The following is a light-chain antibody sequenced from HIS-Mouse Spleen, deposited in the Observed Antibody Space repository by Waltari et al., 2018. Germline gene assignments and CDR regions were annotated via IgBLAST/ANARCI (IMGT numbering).Light chain of an antibody. CDR1: QSVLYSSNNKNY. CDR3: QQYYSTPLT. V-gene: IGKV4-1*01. CDR2: LAS. J-gene: IGKJ4*01. Sequence: DIVMTQSPDPLAVSLGERDTINCRSSQSVLYSSNNKNYLAWYQQKPGQPPKLLIYLASTRESGVPDRFSGSGSGTDFTLTISSLQAEDVAVYYCQQYYSTPLTFGGGTKVEIK.